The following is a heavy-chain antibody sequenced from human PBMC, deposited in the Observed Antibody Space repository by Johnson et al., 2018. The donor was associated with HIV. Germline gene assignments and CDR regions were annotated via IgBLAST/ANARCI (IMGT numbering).Heavy chain of an antibody. Sequence: QVQLVESGGGLVQPGGSLRLSCAASGFTVSSNYMSWVRQAPGKGLEWVAVISYDGSNKYYADSVKGRFTISRDNSKNTLYLQMNSLRAVDTAVYYCAKEIANYDILSDVFVGAFDVWGQGTMVTVSS. CDR1: GFTVSSNY. J-gene: IGHJ3*01. D-gene: IGHD3-9*01. CDR2: ISYDGSNK. V-gene: IGHV3-30*18. CDR3: AKEIANYDILSDVFVGAFDV.